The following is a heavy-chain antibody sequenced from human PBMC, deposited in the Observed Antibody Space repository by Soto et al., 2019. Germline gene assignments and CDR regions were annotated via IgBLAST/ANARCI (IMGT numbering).Heavy chain of an antibody. J-gene: IGHJ4*02. CDR2: IDPSDSQT. CDR1: GYSFAVYW. Sequence: PGESLKISCDGSGYSFAVYWITWVLQKPGKGLEWMGRIDPSDSQTYYSPSFRGHVTISATKSITTVFLQWSSLRASDTAMYYCARQIYDSDTGPNFQYYFDSWGQGTPVTFSS. CDR3: ARQIYDSDTGPNFQYYFDS. D-gene: IGHD3-22*01. V-gene: IGHV5-10-1*01.